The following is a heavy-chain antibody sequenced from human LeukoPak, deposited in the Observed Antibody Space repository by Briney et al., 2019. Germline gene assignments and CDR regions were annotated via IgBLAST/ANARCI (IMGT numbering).Heavy chain of an antibody. CDR3: AREGVRGVRNYFDY. CDR2: ISYSGST. V-gene: IGHV4-59*12. D-gene: IGHD3-10*02. Sequence: PAETLSLTCTVSGGSISSYYWSWIRQPPGKGLEWIGYISYSGSTNYNPSLKSRVTISLDTSKNQFSLKLSSVTAADTAVYYCAREGVRGVRNYFDYWGQGTLVTVSS. J-gene: IGHJ4*02. CDR1: GGSISSYY.